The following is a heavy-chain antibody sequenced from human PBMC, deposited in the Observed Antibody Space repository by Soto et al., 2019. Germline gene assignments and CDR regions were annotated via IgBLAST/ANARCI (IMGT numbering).Heavy chain of an antibody. J-gene: IGHJ3*02. CDR3: AADRYCSSNTCPGAFDI. CDR1: GFTFTYVW. Sequence: EVQLVESGGDSVKPGGSLRLSCAASGFTFTYVWMTWGRQAPGKGLEWVGRIKRKSDGETTDYAAPVKGRFTISRVDSKNTLYLEMNSLKTDDTAVYYCAADRYCSSNTCPGAFDIWGQGTMVRVSA. V-gene: IGHV3-15*01. CDR2: IKRKSDGETT. D-gene: IGHD2-2*01.